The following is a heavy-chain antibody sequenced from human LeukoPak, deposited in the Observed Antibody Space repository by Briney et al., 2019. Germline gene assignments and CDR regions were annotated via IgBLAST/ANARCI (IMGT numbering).Heavy chain of an antibody. CDR1: GFTFSSDW. V-gene: IGHV3-15*01. J-gene: IGHJ4*02. CDR3: TTENRDSSGYKSGDY. CDR2: IKSKTDGGTT. D-gene: IGHD3-22*01. Sequence: GGSLRLSCAASGFTFSSDWMIWVRQAPGKGLEWVGRIKSKTDGGTTDYAAPVKGRFTISRDDSKNTLSLQMNSLKTEDTAVYYCTTENRDSSGYKSGDYWGQGTLVTVSS.